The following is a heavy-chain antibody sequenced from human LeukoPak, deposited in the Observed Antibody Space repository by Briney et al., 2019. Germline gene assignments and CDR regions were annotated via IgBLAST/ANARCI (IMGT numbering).Heavy chain of an antibody. J-gene: IGHJ3*02. CDR1: GGSISSSSYS. CDR3: ARDRGDDSSCDWDAFDI. Sequence: SETLSLTCTVSGGSISSSSYSWGWIRQPPGKGLEWIGSIYYSGSTYYNPSLKIRVTISVDTSKNQFSLKLSSVTAADTAVYYCARDRGDDSSCDWDAFDIWGQGTMVTVSS. V-gene: IGHV4-39*07. CDR2: IYYSGST. D-gene: IGHD3-22*01.